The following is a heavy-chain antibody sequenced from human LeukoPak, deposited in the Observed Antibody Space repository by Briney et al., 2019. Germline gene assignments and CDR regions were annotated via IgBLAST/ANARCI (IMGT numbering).Heavy chain of an antibody. CDR2: IYTSGST. D-gene: IGHD3-10*01. J-gene: IGHJ5*02. Sequence: PSETLSLTCTVSGGSTSSYYWSWIRQPAGKGLEWIGRIYTSGSTNYNPSLKSRVTMSVDTSKNQFSLKLSSVTAADTAVYYCARDRYGSGSYIHWFDPWGQGTLVTVSS. CDR3: ARDRYGSGSYIHWFDP. V-gene: IGHV4-4*07. CDR1: GGSTSSYY.